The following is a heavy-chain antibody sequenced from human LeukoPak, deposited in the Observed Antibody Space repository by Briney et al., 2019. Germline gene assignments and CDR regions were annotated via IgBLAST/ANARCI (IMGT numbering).Heavy chain of an antibody. Sequence: GGSLKLSCAASGFTFSGSAMHWVRQASGKGLEWVGRIRSKANSYATAYAASVKGRFTISRDDSKNTAYLQMNSLKTEDTAVYYCTSREMTTVTHGMDFDYWGQGTLVTVSS. V-gene: IGHV3-73*01. CDR1: GFTFSGSA. J-gene: IGHJ4*02. CDR2: IRSKANSYAT. D-gene: IGHD4-11*01. CDR3: TSREMTTVTHGMDFDY.